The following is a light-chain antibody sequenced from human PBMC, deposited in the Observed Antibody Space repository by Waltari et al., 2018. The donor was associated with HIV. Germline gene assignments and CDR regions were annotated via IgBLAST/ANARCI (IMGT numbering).Light chain of an antibody. J-gene: IGLJ2*01. CDR2: YDD. CDR1: NIGSQS. CDR3: QVWHSGSDCVI. V-gene: IGLV3-21*04. Sequence: YVLTQSPSVSVAPGETARITCEGDNIGSQSVHWYQQKPGQAPVLVIYYDDDRASGIPVRFSGSNSGNTATLTINRVEAGDEADYFCQVWHSGSDCVIFGGGTKLTVL.